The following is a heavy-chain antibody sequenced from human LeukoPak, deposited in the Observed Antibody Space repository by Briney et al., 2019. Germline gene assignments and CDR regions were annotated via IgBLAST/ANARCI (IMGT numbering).Heavy chain of an antibody. D-gene: IGHD3-3*01. Sequence: GGSLRLSCAASGFTVSSNYMSWVRQAPGKGLEWVSVIYSGGSTYYADSVKGRFTISRDNSKNTLYLQMNSLRAEDTAVYYCARASRSVGYDPWGQGTLVTVSS. CDR2: IYSGGST. V-gene: IGHV3-66*01. CDR1: GFTVSSNY. J-gene: IGHJ5*02. CDR3: ARASRSVGYDP.